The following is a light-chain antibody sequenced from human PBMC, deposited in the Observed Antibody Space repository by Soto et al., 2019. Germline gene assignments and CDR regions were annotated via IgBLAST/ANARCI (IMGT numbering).Light chain of an antibody. Sequence: QSALTQPPSASGSPGQSVTISCTGTSSDVGGYNYVCWYQQHPGKVPKLMVYEVNKRPSGVPDRFSGSKSGNTASLTVSGLQAEYESDYYFTSYAGGNNVFGTGTKLTVL. CDR3: TSYAGGNNV. V-gene: IGLV2-8*01. CDR2: EVN. CDR1: SSDVGGYNY. J-gene: IGLJ1*01.